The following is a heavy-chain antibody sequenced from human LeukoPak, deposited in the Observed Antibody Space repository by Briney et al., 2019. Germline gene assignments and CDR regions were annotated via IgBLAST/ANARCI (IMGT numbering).Heavy chain of an antibody. Sequence: PGRSLRLSCAASGFTLSSFGMNWVRQAPGKGLEWVSYISSSRSTIYYADSVNGRFIISRDNAKNSLYLQMNSLRAEDTAVYYCARENFGEHRWFDPWGQGTLVTVSS. CDR3: ARENFGEHRWFDP. J-gene: IGHJ5*02. D-gene: IGHD3-10*01. CDR1: GFTLSSFG. CDR2: ISSSRSTI. V-gene: IGHV3-48*01.